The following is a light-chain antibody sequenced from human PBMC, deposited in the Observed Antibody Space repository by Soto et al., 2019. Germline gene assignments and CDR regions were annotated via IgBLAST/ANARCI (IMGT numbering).Light chain of an antibody. CDR2: DAS. CDR1: QGVSSY. Sequence: EIVLTQSPATLSLSPGERATLSCRASQGVSSYLAWYQQKPGQAPRLLIYDASNRATGIPARFSGSGPGTDFTLTSSSLEPEDFAVYYCQQRSNWHPYTFGQGTKLEIK. CDR3: QQRSNWHPYT. V-gene: IGKV3D-11*01. J-gene: IGKJ2*01.